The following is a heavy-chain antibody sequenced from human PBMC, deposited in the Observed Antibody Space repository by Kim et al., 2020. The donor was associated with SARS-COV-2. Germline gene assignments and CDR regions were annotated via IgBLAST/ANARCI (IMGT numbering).Heavy chain of an antibody. J-gene: IGHJ4*02. D-gene: IGHD5-18*01. CDR3: ARASLHTAMVTGFDY. Sequence: GESLKISCKGSGYSFTSYWIGWVRQMPGKGLEWMGIIYPGDSDTRYSPSFQGQVTISADKSISTAYLQWSSLKASDTAMYYCARASLHTAMVTGFDYWGQGTLVTVSS. CDR1: GYSFTSYW. CDR2: IYPGDSDT. V-gene: IGHV5-51*01.